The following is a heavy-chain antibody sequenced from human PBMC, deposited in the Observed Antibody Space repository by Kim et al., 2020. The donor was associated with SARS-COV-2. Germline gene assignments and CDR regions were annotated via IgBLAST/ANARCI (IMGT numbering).Heavy chain of an antibody. CDR2: ISGRGAST. V-gene: IGHV3-23*01. Sequence: GGSLRLSCAASGFTFSSYDMNWVRQAPGKGLEWVSTISGRGASTFYADSVEGRFTISRDNSQNTLYLQVNTLRAEDTAVYYCAKGFGDVGAISNFDSWGRGTLVTVSS. CDR3: AKGFGDVGAISNFDS. CDR1: GFTFSSYD. D-gene: IGHD1-26*01. J-gene: IGHJ4*02.